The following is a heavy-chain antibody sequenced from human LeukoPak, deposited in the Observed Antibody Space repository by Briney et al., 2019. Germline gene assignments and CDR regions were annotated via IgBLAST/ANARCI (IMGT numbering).Heavy chain of an antibody. Sequence: PSETLSLTCTVSGGSISSYYWSWIRQPPGKGLEWIGYIYYSGSTNYNPSLKSRVTISVDTSKNQFSLKLSSVTAADTAVYYCALVVIDVIRGNFYHHGMAVWGRGTTVTVSS. CDR1: GGSISSYY. V-gene: IGHV4-59*08. D-gene: IGHD2-15*01. CDR2: IYYSGST. J-gene: IGHJ6*02. CDR3: ALVVIDVIRGNFYHHGMAV.